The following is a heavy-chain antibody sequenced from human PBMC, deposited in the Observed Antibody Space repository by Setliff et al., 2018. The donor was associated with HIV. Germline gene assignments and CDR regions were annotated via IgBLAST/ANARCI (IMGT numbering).Heavy chain of an antibody. J-gene: IGHJ3*02. D-gene: IGHD1-26*01. CDR1: GGTFSSYV. CDR3: TTLVGANPWHDAFDI. CDR2: ISAYNGNT. V-gene: IGHV1-18*01. Sequence: VKVSCKSSGGTFSSYVISWVRQAPGQGLEWMGWISAYNGNTNYAQKLQGRVTMTTDTSTSTAYMELRSLRSDDTAVYYCTTLVGANPWHDAFDIWGHG.